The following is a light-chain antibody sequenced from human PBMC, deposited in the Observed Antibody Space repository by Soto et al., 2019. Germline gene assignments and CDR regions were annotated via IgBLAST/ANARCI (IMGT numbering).Light chain of an antibody. J-gene: IGLJ3*02. V-gene: IGLV1-51*01. CDR2: DNF. CDR3: GTWESSRNWV. Sequence: QSVLTQSPSVSAAPGQTVTISCSGTSSNIGSNYVSWYQLLPETAPKLLIYDNFKRPLGIPDRFSGSKSGTSATLVITGLQTGDEADYYCGTWESSRNWVFGGGTKLTVL. CDR1: SSNIGSNY.